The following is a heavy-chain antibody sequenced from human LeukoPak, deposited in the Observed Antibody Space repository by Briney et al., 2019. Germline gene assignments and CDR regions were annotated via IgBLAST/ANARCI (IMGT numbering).Heavy chain of an antibody. CDR2: IYPGDSDT. D-gene: IGHD3-9*01. V-gene: IGHV5-51*01. CDR1: GYSFTSYW. Sequence: GESLKISCKGSGYSFTSYWIGWVRQMPGKGLEWMGIIYPGDSDTRYSPSFQGQVTISADKSISTAYLQWSSLKASDTAMYYCARPEFEASYDILTGYFYFDYWGQGTLVTVSS. J-gene: IGHJ4*02. CDR3: ARPEFEASYDILTGYFYFDY.